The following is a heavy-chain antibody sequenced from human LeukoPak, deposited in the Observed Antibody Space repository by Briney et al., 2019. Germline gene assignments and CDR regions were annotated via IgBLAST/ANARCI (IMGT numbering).Heavy chain of an antibody. D-gene: IGHD1-1*01. CDR2: ISAYNGNT. CDR3: ARDSDNWNDFDY. J-gene: IGHJ4*02. Sequence: ASVMVSCKASGYTFTSYGISWVRQAPGQGLEWMGWISAYNGNTNYAQKLQGRVTMTTDTSTSTAYMELRSLRSDDTAVYYCARDSDNWNDFDYWGQGTLVTVSS. V-gene: IGHV1-18*04. CDR1: GYTFTSYG.